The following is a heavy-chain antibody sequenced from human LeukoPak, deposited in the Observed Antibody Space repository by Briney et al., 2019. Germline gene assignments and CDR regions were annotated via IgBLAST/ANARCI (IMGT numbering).Heavy chain of an antibody. V-gene: IGHV3-48*04. CDR2: ISSSSSTI. D-gene: IGHD3-10*01. CDR1: GFTFSSYS. CDR3: ASFRATHDY. J-gene: IGHJ4*02. Sequence: GGSLRLSCAASGFTFSSYSMNWVRQAPGKGLEWVSYISSSSSTIYYADSVKGRFTISRDNAKNSLYLQMNSLRAEDTAVYYCASFRATHDYWGQGTLVTVSS.